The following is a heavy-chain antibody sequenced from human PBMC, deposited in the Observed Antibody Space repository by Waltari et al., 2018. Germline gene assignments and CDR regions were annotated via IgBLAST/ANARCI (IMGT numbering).Heavy chain of an antibody. CDR3: AKERSMIMSFDY. V-gene: IGHV3-23*04. D-gene: IGHD3-22*01. CDR1: GFTFRSYA. CDR2: ISGSGGST. Sequence: EVQLVESGGVLVQPGGSLRLSCAASGFTFRSYAMSWVGQAPGKVLKWVSAISGSGGSTYYADSVKGRFTTSRDNSKNTLYLQMNSLRAEDTAVYYCAKERSMIMSFDYWGQGTLVTVSS. J-gene: IGHJ4*02.